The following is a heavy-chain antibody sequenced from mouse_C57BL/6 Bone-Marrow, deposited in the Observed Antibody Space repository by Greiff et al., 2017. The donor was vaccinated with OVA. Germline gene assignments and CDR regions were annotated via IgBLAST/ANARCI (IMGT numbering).Heavy chain of an antibody. D-gene: IGHD1-1*01. Sequence: EVQLQQSGPVLVKPGASVKMSCKASGYTFTDYYMNWVKQSHGKSLEWIGVINPYNGGTSYNQKFKGKATLTVDKSSSTAYMELNSLTSEDSAVYYCASPPYYYGSYWYFDVWGTGTTVTVSS. CDR2: INPYNGGT. J-gene: IGHJ1*03. V-gene: IGHV1-19*01. CDR3: ASPPYYYGSYWYFDV. CDR1: GYTFTDYY.